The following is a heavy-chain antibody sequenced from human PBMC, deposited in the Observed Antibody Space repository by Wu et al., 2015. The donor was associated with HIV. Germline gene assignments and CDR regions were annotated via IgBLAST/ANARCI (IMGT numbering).Heavy chain of an antibody. J-gene: IGHJ3*01. CDR1: GYTFTDYF. V-gene: IGHV1-2*02. Sequence: QVQLVQSGAEVKKPGASVKVSCKTSGYTFTDYFMHWVRQAPGQGFEWMGWTNVNTGGTNYAPKFQGRVTMTRDTSINTAYMELSSLKSEDTAVYYCAINTDSVATSLYSLGVWGQGTVVTVSS. CDR2: TNVNTGGT. D-gene: IGHD5-12*01. CDR3: AINTDSVATSLYSLGV.